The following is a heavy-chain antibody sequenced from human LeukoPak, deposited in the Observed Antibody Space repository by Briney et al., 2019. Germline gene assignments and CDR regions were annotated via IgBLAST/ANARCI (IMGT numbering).Heavy chain of an antibody. V-gene: IGHV4-30-2*01. CDR1: GGSISSGGYS. J-gene: IGHJ6*02. Sequence: SETLSLTYAVSGGSISSGGYSWSWIRQPPGKGLEWIGYIYHSGSTYYNPSLKSRVTISVDRSKNQFSLKLSSVTAADTAVYYCARAPYYYYGMDVWGQGTTVTVSS. CDR3: ARAPYYYYGMDV. CDR2: IYHSGST.